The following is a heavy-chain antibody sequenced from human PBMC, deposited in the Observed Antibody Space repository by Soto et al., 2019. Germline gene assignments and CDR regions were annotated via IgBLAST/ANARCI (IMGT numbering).Heavy chain of an antibody. J-gene: IGHJ4*02. CDR2: ISYDGGNK. D-gene: IGHD3-10*01. V-gene: IGHV3-30*18. CDR1: GFTFSSYG. Sequence: PGGSLRLSCAASGFTFSSYGMHWVRQAPGKGLEWAAVISYDGGNKYYADSVKGRFTISRDNSKNTLYLQMNSLRAEDTAVYYCAKGDYYGSGSMYYFDYWGQGTLVTVSS. CDR3: AKGDYYGSGSMYYFDY.